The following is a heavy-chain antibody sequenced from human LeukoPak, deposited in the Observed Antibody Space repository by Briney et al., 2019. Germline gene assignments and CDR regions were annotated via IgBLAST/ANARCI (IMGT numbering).Heavy chain of an antibody. J-gene: IGHJ4*02. CDR1: GFTFSNAW. CDR2: IKSKTDGGTT. D-gene: IGHD3-3*01. CDR3: TTDLFVVGALDY. Sequence: PGGSLRLSCAASGFTFSNAWMSWVRQAPGKGLEWVGRIKSKTDGGTTDYAAPVKGRFTISRDDSKNTLYLQMNSLKTEDTAVYYCTTDLFVVGALDYWGQGTLVTVSS. V-gene: IGHV3-15*01.